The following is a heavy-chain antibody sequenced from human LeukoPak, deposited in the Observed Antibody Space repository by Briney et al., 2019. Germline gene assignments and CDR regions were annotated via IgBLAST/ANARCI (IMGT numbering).Heavy chain of an antibody. V-gene: IGHV3-9*01. CDR3: AKDLKPYYDSSGIDY. Sequence: GGSLRLSCAASGFTLSGYEMNWVRQAPGKGLEWVSGISWNSGSIGYADSVKGRFAISRDNAKNSLYLQMNSLRAEDTALYYCAKDLKPYYDSSGIDYWGQGTLVTVSS. CDR2: ISWNSGSI. J-gene: IGHJ4*02. CDR1: GFTLSGYE. D-gene: IGHD3-22*01.